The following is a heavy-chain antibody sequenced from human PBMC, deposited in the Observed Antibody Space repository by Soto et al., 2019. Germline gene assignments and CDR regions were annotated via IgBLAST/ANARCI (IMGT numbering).Heavy chain of an antibody. CDR1: GGIFSSYA. CDR2: IIPIFGTA. D-gene: IGHD6-6*01. CDR3: ASVYSSSSFVPEYYFDY. V-gene: IGHV1-69*13. J-gene: IGHJ4*02. Sequence: GASVKVSCKASGGIFSSYAISWVRQAPGQGLEWMGGIIPIFGTANYAQKFQGRVTITADESTSTAYMELSSLRSGDTAVYYCASVYSSSSFVPEYYFDYWGQGTLVTVSS.